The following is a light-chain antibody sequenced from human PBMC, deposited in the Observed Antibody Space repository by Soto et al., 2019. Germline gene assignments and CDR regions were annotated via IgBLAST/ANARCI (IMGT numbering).Light chain of an antibody. J-gene: IGLJ1*01. CDR1: SSDVGDYDY. V-gene: IGLV2-14*03. CDR2: DVS. Sequence: QSALTQPASVSGSPGRSITISCTGSSSDVGDYDYVAWYQQHPDKAPKLMIFDVSSRPSGVSNRFSGSKSGSTASLTISGLQAEDEADYFCSSYSSSGTLYVFGTGTKLTVL. CDR3: SSYSSSGTLYV.